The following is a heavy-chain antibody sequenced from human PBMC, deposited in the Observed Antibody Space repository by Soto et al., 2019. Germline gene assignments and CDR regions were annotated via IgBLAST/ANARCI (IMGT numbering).Heavy chain of an antibody. J-gene: IGHJ4*02. CDR1: GYTFTSYD. CDR2: MNPNSGNT. V-gene: IGHV1-8*01. CDR3: ARHWGVYDILTGVLFDY. D-gene: IGHD3-9*01. Sequence: GASVKVSCKASGYTFTSYDINWVRQATGQGLEWMGWMNPNSGNTGYAQKFQGRVTMTRNTSISTAYLQWSSLKASDTAMYYCARHWGVYDILTGVLFDYWGQGTLVTVSS.